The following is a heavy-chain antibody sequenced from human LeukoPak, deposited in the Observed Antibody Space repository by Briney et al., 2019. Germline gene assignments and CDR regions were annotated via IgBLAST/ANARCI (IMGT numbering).Heavy chain of an antibody. D-gene: IGHD1-26*01. Sequence: QAGGSLRLSCAASGFTFSSYAMSWVRQAPGKGLEWVPAISGSGGSTYYADSVKGRFTISRDNSKNTLYLQMNSLRAEDTAVYYCAKAASGSYQEYNWFDPWGQGTLVTVSS. CDR1: GFTFSSYA. J-gene: IGHJ5*02. V-gene: IGHV3-23*01. CDR2: ISGSGGST. CDR3: AKAASGSYQEYNWFDP.